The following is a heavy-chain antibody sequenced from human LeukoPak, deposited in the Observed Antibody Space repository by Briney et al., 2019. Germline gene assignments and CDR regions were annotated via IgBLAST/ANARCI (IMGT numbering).Heavy chain of an antibody. J-gene: IGHJ4*02. CDR1: GGSISSGGYY. CDR2: IYYSGT. V-gene: IGHV4-31*03. CDR3: ARGRGGNSGELDY. D-gene: IGHD4-23*01. Sequence: SETLSLTCTVSGGSISSGGYYWSWIRQHPGKGLEWIGYIYYSGTSYNPSLKSRVTISVDTPKNQFSLNLSSVTAADTAVYYCARGRGGNSGELDYWGQGTLVTVSS.